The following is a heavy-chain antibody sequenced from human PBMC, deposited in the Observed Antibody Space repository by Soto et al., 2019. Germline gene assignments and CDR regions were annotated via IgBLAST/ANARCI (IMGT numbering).Heavy chain of an antibody. Sequence: GPSVKVSCKASGYTFTSYGISWVRQAPGQGLEWMGWISAYNGNTNYAQKLQGRVTMATDTSTSTAYMELRSLRSDDTAVYYCARDLGIAAAGTDYYYGMDVWGQGTTVTVSS. J-gene: IGHJ6*02. D-gene: IGHD6-13*01. CDR1: GYTFTSYG. CDR2: ISAYNGNT. V-gene: IGHV1-18*01. CDR3: ARDLGIAAAGTDYYYGMDV.